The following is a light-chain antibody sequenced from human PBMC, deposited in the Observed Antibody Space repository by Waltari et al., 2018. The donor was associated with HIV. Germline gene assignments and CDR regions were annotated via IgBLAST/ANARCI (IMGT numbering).Light chain of an antibody. V-gene: IGKV1-33*01. CDR1: QGISNY. CDR3: QKYDDPSLT. CDR2: DAS. J-gene: IGKJ4*01. Sequence: DIQMTQSPSSLSASVGDRVTITCQASQGISNYLNWYQQKPGKAPMLLIYDASLLYPGVPSRFSGSGSGTYFTLTISRLQPEDIATYYCQKYDDPSLTFGGGTTVQI.